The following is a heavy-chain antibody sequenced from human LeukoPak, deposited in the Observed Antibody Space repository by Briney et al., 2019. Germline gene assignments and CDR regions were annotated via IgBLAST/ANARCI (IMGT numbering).Heavy chain of an antibody. CDR3: AKDPSGHLGGNWFDP. Sequence: GGSLRLSCAASGFTFTTYACWVRQAPGKGLEWVSTISSNGDSTFYADSVKGRFTISRDNSKNTLYLQMNSLRAEDTAVYYCAKDPSGHLGGNWFDPWGQGTLVTVSS. J-gene: IGHJ5*02. V-gene: IGHV3-23*01. CDR1: GFTFTTYA. CDR2: ISSNGDST. D-gene: IGHD3-16*01.